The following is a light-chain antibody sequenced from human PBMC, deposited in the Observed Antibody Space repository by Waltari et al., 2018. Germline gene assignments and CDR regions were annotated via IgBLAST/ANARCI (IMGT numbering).Light chain of an antibody. CDR2: GNS. CDR1: SSNIGAGYD. J-gene: IGLJ1*01. Sequence: QSVLTQPPSVSGAPGQRVTISCTGSSSNIGAGYDVHWYQQLPETAPKLLIYGNSHRPAGVPSRCSGYKSGTSASLAITGLQADDESDYYCQSYDRSLSAYVFGTGTKVTVL. V-gene: IGLV1-40*01. CDR3: QSYDRSLSAYV.